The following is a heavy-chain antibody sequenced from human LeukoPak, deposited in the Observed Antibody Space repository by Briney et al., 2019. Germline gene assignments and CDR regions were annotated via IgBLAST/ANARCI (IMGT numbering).Heavy chain of an antibody. Sequence: RASVKVSCKASGYTFTSYGISWVRQAPGQGLEWMGWISAYNGNTNYAQKLQGRVIMTTDTSTSTAYMELRSLRSDDTAVYYCARDKGDYDFWSGRVPDYWGQGTLVTVSS. J-gene: IGHJ4*02. V-gene: IGHV1-18*01. CDR3: ARDKGDYDFWSGRVPDY. CDR1: GYTFTSYG. D-gene: IGHD3-3*01. CDR2: ISAYNGNT.